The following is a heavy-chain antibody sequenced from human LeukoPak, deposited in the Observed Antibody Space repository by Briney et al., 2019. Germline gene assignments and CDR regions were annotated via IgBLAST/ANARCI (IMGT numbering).Heavy chain of an antibody. D-gene: IGHD5-12*01. V-gene: IGHV1-2*02. J-gene: IGHJ4*01. Sequence: ASVNVSCKASGYTFTDYYMHWVRQAPGQGLERMGWIYPNSGVTSYAQNFQGRVTMTRDTFISTAYKEVSRMSSDDTAVYYCAIQELVDVVATTYWGQGTLVTVTS. CDR1: GYTFTDYY. CDR3: AIQELVDVVATTY. CDR2: IYPNSGVT.